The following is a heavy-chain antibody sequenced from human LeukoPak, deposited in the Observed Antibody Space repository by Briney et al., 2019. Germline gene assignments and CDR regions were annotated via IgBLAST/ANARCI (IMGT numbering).Heavy chain of an antibody. CDR3: ARDRGATSLFDY. V-gene: IGHV3-23*01. J-gene: IGHJ4*02. CDR2: ISGSGGNT. Sequence: PGGSLRLSCAASGFTFSSYAMSWVRHAPGKGLEWVSAISGSGGNTYYADSVKGRFTISRDNSKNTLYLEMNSLRAEDTAVYHCARDRGATSLFDYWGQGTLVTVSS. CDR1: GFTFSSYA. D-gene: IGHD1-26*01.